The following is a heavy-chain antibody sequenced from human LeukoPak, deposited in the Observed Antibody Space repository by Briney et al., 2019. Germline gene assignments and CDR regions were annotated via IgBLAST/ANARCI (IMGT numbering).Heavy chain of an antibody. J-gene: IGHJ3*02. CDR2: IIPILGIA. CDR1: GGTFSSYT. V-gene: IGHV1-69*02. D-gene: IGHD3-16*01. CDR3: ASYTANDAFDI. Sequence: ASVKVPCKASGGTFSSYTISWARQAPGQGLEWMGRIIPILGIANYAQKFQGRVTITADKSTSTAYMELSSLRSEDTAVYYCASYTANDAFDIWGQGTMVTVSS.